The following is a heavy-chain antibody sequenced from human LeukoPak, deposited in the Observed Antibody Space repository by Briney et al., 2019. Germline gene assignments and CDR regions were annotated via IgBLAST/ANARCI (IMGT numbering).Heavy chain of an antibody. CDR3: ARGSSDYYYGMDV. Sequence: SETLSLTCTVSGGSISSYYWSWIRQPPGKGLEWIGYIYYSGSTNYNPSLESRVTISVDTSKKQFSLKVSSVTAADTAVYYCARGSSDYYYGMDVWGQGTTVTVSS. CDR2: IYYSGST. J-gene: IGHJ6*02. V-gene: IGHV4-59*01. D-gene: IGHD5-12*01. CDR1: GGSISSYY.